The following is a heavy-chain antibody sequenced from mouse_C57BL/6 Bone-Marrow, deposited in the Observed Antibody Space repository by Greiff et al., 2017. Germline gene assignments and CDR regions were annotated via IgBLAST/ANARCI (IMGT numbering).Heavy chain of an antibody. CDR1: GFNITDYY. CDR3: LYDGFAY. J-gene: IGHJ3*01. CDR2: IDPEDGET. Sequence: EVQLQQSGAELVKPGASVKLSCTASGFNITDYYMHWVKQRTEQGLEWIGRIDPEDGETKYAPKFKGKATLTVDTSSNTAYLKLSGLTSEDTAVYYGLYDGFAYWGQGTLVTVSA. D-gene: IGHD2-12*01. V-gene: IGHV14-2*01.